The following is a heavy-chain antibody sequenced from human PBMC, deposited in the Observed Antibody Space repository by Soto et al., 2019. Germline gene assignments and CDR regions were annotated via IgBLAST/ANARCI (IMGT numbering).Heavy chain of an antibody. J-gene: IGHJ4*02. V-gene: IGHV3-23*01. CDR2: ISGSGSST. CDR1: GFIFSSYA. Sequence: PGGSLRLSCAASGFIFSSYAMNWVRQGPGKGLEWVSAISGSGSSTYYADSVKGRFTISRDNSKNTLFLQMNSLRVEDTAIYYCAKVLNSSPSYRTPRGAPVDSWGQGTLVTVSS. CDR3: AKVLNSSPSYRTPRGAPVDS. D-gene: IGHD3-22*01.